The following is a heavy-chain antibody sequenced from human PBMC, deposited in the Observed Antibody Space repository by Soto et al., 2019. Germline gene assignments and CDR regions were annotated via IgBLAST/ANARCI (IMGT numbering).Heavy chain of an antibody. J-gene: IGHJ6*02. Sequence: PGGSLRLSCAASGFTFSSYGMHWVRQAPGKGLEWVAVIWYDGSNKYYADSVKGRFTISRDNSKNTPYLQMNSLRAEDTAVYYCAREVNYYGMDVWGQGTTVTVSS. CDR1: GFTFSSYG. CDR2: IWYDGSNK. D-gene: IGHD3-22*01. CDR3: AREVNYYGMDV. V-gene: IGHV3-33*01.